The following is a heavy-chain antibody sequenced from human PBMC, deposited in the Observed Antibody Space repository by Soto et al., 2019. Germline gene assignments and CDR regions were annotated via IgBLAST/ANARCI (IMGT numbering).Heavy chain of an antibody. V-gene: IGHV4-59*01. J-gene: IGHJ4*02. CDR1: GGSISSYY. CDR3: ARGPYGGYTY. Sequence: QVQLQESGPGLVKPSETLSLTCTVSGGSISSYYWSWIRQPPGKGLEWIGYIYYSGSTNYNPSLNSRVTISVDTSKNQFSLKLSSVTAADTAVYYCARGPYGGYTYWGQGTLVTVSS. CDR2: IYYSGST. D-gene: IGHD5-12*01.